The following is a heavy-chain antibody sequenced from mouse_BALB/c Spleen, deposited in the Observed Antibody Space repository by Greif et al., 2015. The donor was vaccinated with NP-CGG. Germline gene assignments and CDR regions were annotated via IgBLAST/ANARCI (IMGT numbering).Heavy chain of an antibody. CDR1: GYTFTSYW. J-gene: IGHJ3*01. D-gene: IGHD1-1*01. CDR2: INPSNGRT. CDR3: ARASPGGSSSFAY. Sequence: VQLQQSGAELVKPGASVKLSCKAPGYTFTSYWMHWVKQRPGQGLEWIGEINPSNGRTNYNEKFKSKATLTVDKSSSTAYMQLSSLTSEDSAVYYCARASPGGSSSFAYWGQGTLVTVSA. V-gene: IGHV1S81*02.